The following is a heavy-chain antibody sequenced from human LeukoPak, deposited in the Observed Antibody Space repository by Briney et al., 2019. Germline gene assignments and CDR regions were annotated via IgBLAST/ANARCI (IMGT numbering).Heavy chain of an antibody. V-gene: IGHV5-51*01. CDR3: ARPVVPAASDAFDI. J-gene: IGHJ3*02. D-gene: IGHD2-2*01. CDR2: IYPGDSDT. CDR1: GYSFTSYW. Sequence: GESLKISCKGSGYSFTSYWIGWVRQMPGKGLEWMRIIYPGDSDTRYSPSFQGQVTISADKSISTAYLQWSSLKASDTAMYYCARPVVPAASDAFDIRGQGTMVTVSS.